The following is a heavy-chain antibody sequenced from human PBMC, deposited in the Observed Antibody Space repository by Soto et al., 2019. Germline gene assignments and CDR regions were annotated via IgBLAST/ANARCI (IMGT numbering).Heavy chain of an antibody. J-gene: IGHJ4*02. CDR2: IWYDGSNK. Sequence: PGGSLRLSCAAPGFTFSSYGMHWVRQAPGKGLEWVAVIWYDGSNKYYADSVKGRFTISRDNSKNTLYLQMNSLRAEDTAVYYCASGDILTGYYTGPPDYWGQGTLVTVSS. CDR3: ASGDILTGYYTGPPDY. V-gene: IGHV3-33*01. D-gene: IGHD3-9*01. CDR1: GFTFSSYG.